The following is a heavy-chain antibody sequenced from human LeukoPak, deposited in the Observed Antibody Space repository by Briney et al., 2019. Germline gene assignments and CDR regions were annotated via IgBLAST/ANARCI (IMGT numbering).Heavy chain of an antibody. V-gene: IGHV1-69*05. Sequence: SVRVSCKASGGTFSSYAISWVRQAPGQGLEWMGGIITIFGTANYAQKFQGRVTITTDESTSTAYMELSSLRSEDTAVYYCARATAMAFQHWCQGTLVTVSS. CDR1: GGTFSSYA. J-gene: IGHJ1*01. CDR2: IITIFGTA. D-gene: IGHD5-18*01. CDR3: ARATAMAFQH.